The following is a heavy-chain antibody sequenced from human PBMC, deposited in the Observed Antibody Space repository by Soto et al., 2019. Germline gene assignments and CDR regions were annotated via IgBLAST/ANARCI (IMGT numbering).Heavy chain of an antibody. CDR1: VYTFTDYY. CDR2: VDPEDGET. V-gene: IGHV1-69-2*01. D-gene: IGHD6-6*01. CDR3: ATAARPSAFDY. J-gene: IGHJ4*02. Sequence: VQVSCKVSVYTFTDYYMHWVQQAPGKGLEWMGLVDPEDGETIYAEKFQGRVTITADTSTDTAYMELSSLRSEDTAVYYCATAARPSAFDYWGQGTLVTVSS.